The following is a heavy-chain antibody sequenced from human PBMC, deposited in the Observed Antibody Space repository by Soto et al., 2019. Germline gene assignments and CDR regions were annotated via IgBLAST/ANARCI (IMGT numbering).Heavy chain of an antibody. CDR2: IKQDGSEK. CDR3: ARDWDYYDSSGYTPADY. V-gene: IGHV3-7*01. Sequence: EVQLVESGGGLVQPGGSLRLSCAASGFTFSSYWMSWVRQAPGKGLEWVANIKQDGSEKYYVDSVKGRFTISRDNAKNSLYLQMNSLRAEDTAVYYCARDWDYYDSSGYTPADYWGQGTLVTVSS. J-gene: IGHJ4*02. CDR1: GFTFSSYW. D-gene: IGHD3-22*01.